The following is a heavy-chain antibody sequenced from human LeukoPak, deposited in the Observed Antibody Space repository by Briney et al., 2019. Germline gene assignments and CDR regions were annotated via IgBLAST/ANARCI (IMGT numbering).Heavy chain of an antibody. CDR3: ARDGYSGSSD. Sequence: SETLSLTCTVSGGSISSYYWSWIRQPPGKGLEWIGYIYYSGSTNYNPSLKSRVTISVDTSKNQFSLKLSSVTAAGTAVYYCARDGYSGSSDWGQGTLVTVSS. J-gene: IGHJ4*02. CDR2: IYYSGST. CDR1: GGSISSYY. D-gene: IGHD1-26*01. V-gene: IGHV4-59*01.